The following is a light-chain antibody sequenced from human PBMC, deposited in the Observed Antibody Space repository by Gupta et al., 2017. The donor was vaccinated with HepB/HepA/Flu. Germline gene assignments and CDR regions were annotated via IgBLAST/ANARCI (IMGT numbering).Light chain of an antibody. CDR2: GAS. Sequence: ELVLTQSPGTLSLSPGERATLSCRASRSVSSSYLAWYQQKPGQAPRLLMYGASSRATGIPDRFSGSGSGKDFTLTISRLEPEDFAVYYGQQYGSAMCRFGQGTKLEIK. J-gene: IGKJ2*04. V-gene: IGKV3-20*01. CDR3: QQYGSAMCR. CDR1: RSVSSSY.